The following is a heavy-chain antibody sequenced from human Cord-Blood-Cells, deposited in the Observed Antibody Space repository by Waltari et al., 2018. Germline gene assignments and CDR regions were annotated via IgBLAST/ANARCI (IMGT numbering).Heavy chain of an antibody. CDR2: ITPFNCNT. J-gene: IGHJ6*02. CDR1: GYTLTYRY. CDR3: ARSMENAHYGMDV. D-gene: IGHD1-1*01. Sequence: QMQHMQSGAEVKKTGSTVQASSTASGYTLTYRYLHWVRKPPGQGLEWMGWITPFNCNTNYAQKFQDIVTIPRVMSRSTAYRELSSLRSEDTAMYYFARSMENAHYGMDVWGQGTTVTVSS. V-gene: IGHV1-45*02.